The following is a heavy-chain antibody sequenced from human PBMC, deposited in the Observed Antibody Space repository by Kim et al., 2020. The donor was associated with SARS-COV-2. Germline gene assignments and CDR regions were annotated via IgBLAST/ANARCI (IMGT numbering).Heavy chain of an antibody. CDR1: GGSISSSSYY. CDR2: IYYSGST. V-gene: IGHV4-39*07. J-gene: IGHJ5*02. CDR3: ARDRRSGWNWFDP. D-gene: IGHD6-25*01. Sequence: SETLSLTCTVSGGSISSSSYYWGWIRQPPGKGLEWIGSIYYSGSTYYNPSLKSRVTISVDTSKNQFSLKLSSVTAADTAVYYCARDRRSGWNWFDPWGQG.